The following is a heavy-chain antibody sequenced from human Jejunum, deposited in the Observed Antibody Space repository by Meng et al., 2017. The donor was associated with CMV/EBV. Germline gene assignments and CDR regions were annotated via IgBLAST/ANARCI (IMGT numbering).Heavy chain of an antibody. Sequence: QVRRPESGPGLLPPSQTLSLPCTVSGGSISSGDYYWSWIRQPPGKGLEWIGYISYIGSTYYNPSLKSRLTMSIDKSTNQFSLMLSSVTAADTAVYYCARGGYGSGSYYPRPFDYWGQGTLVTVSS. CDR2: ISYIGST. CDR3: ARGGYGSGSYYPRPFDY. J-gene: IGHJ4*02. V-gene: IGHV4-30-4*01. CDR1: GGSISSGDYY. D-gene: IGHD3-10*01.